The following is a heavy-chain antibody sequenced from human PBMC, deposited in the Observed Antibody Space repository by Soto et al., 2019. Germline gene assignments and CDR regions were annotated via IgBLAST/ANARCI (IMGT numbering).Heavy chain of an antibody. CDR1: GYTFITHA. CDR3: ARGAEQWLVRFYYYMDV. J-gene: IGHJ6*03. D-gene: IGHD6-19*01. V-gene: IGHV1-3*01. Sequence: QVQLVQSGAEVQKPGASVKVSCKASGYTFITHAIHWVRQAPGQRLEWMGWINAGNGNTKYSQKFQGRVTMTRDISANTAYMELSSLRSEDRAVYYCARGAEQWLVRFYYYMDVWGTGTTVTVSS. CDR2: INAGNGNT.